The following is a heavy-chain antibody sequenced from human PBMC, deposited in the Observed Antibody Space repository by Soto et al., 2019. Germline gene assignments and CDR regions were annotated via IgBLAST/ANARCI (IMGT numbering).Heavy chain of an antibody. V-gene: IGHV1-18*01. Sequence: ASVKVSCKASGYTFTSYGISCVRPSPGQGLEWMGWISAYNGNTNYAQKLQGRVTMTTDTSTSTAYMELRSLRSDDTAVYYCARWYSSGWDEDFDYWGQGTLVTVSS. CDR1: GYTFTSYG. D-gene: IGHD6-19*01. CDR2: ISAYNGNT. J-gene: IGHJ4*02. CDR3: ARWYSSGWDEDFDY.